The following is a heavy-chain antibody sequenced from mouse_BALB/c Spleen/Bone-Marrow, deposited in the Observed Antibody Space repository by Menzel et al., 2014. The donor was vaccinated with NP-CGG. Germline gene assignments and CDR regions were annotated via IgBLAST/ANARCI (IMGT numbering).Heavy chain of an antibody. V-gene: IGHV5-12-2*01. CDR3: ARQGVYYGKTYYAMDY. CDR1: GFTFSSYI. D-gene: IGHD2-1*01. Sequence: EVMLVESGGGLVQPGGSLKISCAASGFTFSSYIMSWVRQTPEKRLEWVAYISNGGGNTFYPDTVKGRFTISRDNAKNTLYLQMISLKSEDTSMYYCARQGVYYGKTYYAMDYWGQGTSVTFSS. CDR2: ISNGGGNT. J-gene: IGHJ4*01.